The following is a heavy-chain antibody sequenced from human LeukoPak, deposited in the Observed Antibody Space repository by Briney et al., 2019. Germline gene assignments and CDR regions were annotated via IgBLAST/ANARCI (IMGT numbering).Heavy chain of an antibody. CDR1: GGSISSSTYH. Sequence: SETLSLTCTVSGGSISSSTYHWAWIRQPPGKGLEWMGSICYTGTTYYNPSLKSRVTLSVDTSKNQFFLKVNSVTAADTAVYYCASDLKWGQGTLVIVSS. J-gene: IGHJ4*02. V-gene: IGHV4-39*01. CDR3: ASDLK. CDR2: ICYTGTT.